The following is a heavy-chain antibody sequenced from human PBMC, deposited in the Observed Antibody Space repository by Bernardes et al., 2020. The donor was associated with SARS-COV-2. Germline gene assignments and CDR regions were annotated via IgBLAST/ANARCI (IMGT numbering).Heavy chain of an antibody. CDR3: ARIVPRPKEAAGLPDL. J-gene: IGHJ4*02. V-gene: IGHV3-23*01. Sequence: GGSLRLSCAASGFTFSDYYMSWVRQAPGKGLEWISSISGIEHSTYFADSVKGRFTISRDNSKNTLYLQMNNLSVDDTAFYYCARIVPRPKEAAGLPDLWGQGTLVTVSS. CDR2: ISGIEHST. CDR1: GFTFSDYY. D-gene: IGHD6-13*01.